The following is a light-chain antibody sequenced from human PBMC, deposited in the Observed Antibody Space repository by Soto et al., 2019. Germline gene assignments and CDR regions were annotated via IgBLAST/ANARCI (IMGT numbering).Light chain of an antibody. J-gene: IGKJ1*01. Sequence: EIVFTQAPGTLSLSPRERATLSCRASQSVSSNFLAWYQQKPGQAPRLLIYDASSRATGIPDRFSGSGSGTDFTLTISRLEPEDFAVYFCQQYGSSSTFGQGTKVDIK. V-gene: IGKV3-20*01. CDR2: DAS. CDR3: QQYGSSST. CDR1: QSVSSNF.